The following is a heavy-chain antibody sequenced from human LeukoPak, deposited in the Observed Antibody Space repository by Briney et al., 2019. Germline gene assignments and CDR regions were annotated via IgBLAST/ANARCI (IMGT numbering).Heavy chain of an antibody. J-gene: IGHJ4*02. V-gene: IGHV3-30*02. Sequence: GGSLRLSCAASGFTFSSYAMHWVRQAPGKGLEWVTFIRNDGSNKYYADSVKGRFTISRDNSKNTLYLQMNSLRAEDTAVYYCAKDAIRKQGYFDYWGQGTLVTVSS. D-gene: IGHD1-14*01. CDR3: AKDAIRKQGYFDY. CDR2: IRNDGSNK. CDR1: GFTFSSYA.